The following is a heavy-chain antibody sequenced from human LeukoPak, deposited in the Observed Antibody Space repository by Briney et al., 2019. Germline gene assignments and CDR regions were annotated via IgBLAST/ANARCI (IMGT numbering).Heavy chain of an antibody. CDR3: ARAGSYYFVSWFDP. V-gene: IGHV1-69*05. D-gene: IGHD1-26*01. CDR2: IIPIFGTA. Sequence: ASVKVSCKASGGTFSSYATSWVRQAPGQGLEWMGGIIPIFGTANYAQKFQGRVTITTDESTSTAYMELSSLRSEDTAVYYCARAGSYYFVSWFDPWGQGTLVTVSS. CDR1: GGTFSSYA. J-gene: IGHJ5*02.